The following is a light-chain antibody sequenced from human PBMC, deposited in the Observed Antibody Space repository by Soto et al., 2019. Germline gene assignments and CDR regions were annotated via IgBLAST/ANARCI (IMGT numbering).Light chain of an antibody. CDR1: QSVNNF. V-gene: IGKV3-11*01. Sequence: EIVMRHSPATPSVSPGERATLSPRASQSVNNFLAWYQQKPGQAPRLLIYAASNTATGIPARFSGSGSGTDFTLTISSLEPEDFAVYYCQQRSNWLITFGQGTRLEIK. CDR2: AAS. J-gene: IGKJ5*01. CDR3: QQRSNWLIT.